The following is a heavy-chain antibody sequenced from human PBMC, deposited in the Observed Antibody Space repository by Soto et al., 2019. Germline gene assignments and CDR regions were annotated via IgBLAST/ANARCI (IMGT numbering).Heavy chain of an antibody. Sequence: GGSLRLCCTASGFTFSNAWMNWVRQAPGKGLEWVGRIKSKTDGGTTDYAAPVKGRFTISRDDSKNTLYLQMNSLKTEDTAVYYCTTERIVGATFLDAFDIWGQGTMVTVSS. CDR1: GFTFSNAW. J-gene: IGHJ3*02. CDR2: IKSKTDGGTT. D-gene: IGHD1-26*01. CDR3: TTERIVGATFLDAFDI. V-gene: IGHV3-15*07.